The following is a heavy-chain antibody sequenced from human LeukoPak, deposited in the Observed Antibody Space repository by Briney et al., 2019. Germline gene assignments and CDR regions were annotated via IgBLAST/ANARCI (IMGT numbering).Heavy chain of an antibody. CDR1: GFTFSIYE. CDR3: AKTSMCDY. V-gene: IGHV3-48*03. CDR2: ISHTSTTI. J-gene: IGHJ4*02. Sequence: GGSLRLSCAASGFTFSIYEMNWVRQAPGKGLEWVSYISHTSTTIHYADSVKGRFTISRDNAKNSLYLQMNSLRAEDMAIYYCAKTSMCDYWGQGTLVSVSS.